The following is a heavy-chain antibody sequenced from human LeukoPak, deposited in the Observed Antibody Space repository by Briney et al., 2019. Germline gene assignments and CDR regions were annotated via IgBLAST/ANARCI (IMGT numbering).Heavy chain of an antibody. V-gene: IGHV3-33*01. J-gene: IGHJ6*02. D-gene: IGHD5-12*01. Sequence: GGSLRLSCAASGFTFSSYDMHWVRQAPGKGLEWVAVIWYDGSNKYYADSVKGRFTISRDNSKNTLYLQMNSLRAEDTAVYYCARDPSGSGYDSYGMDVWGQGTTVTVSS. CDR3: ARDPSGSGYDSYGMDV. CDR1: GFTFSSYD. CDR2: IWYDGSNK.